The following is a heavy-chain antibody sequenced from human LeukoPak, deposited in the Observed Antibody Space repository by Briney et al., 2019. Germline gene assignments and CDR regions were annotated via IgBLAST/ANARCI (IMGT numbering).Heavy chain of an antibody. CDR1: GLTFSNYG. J-gene: IGHJ4*02. V-gene: IGHV3-33*03. D-gene: IGHD4-17*01. Sequence: GGSLRLSCAASGLTFSNYGMHWVRQAPGKGLEWVAVIWYDGSNKYYADSVKGRFTISRDNAKNTLYLQMNSLRAEDTAVYYCARGPLLTVTTDYWGQGTLVTVSS. CDR3: ARGPLLTVTTDY. CDR2: IWYDGSNK.